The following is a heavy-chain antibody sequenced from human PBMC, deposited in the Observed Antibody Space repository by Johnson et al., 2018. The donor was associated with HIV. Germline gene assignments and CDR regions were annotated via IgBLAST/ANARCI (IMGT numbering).Heavy chain of an antibody. CDR2: ISYDGSYK. D-gene: IGHD5-12*01. V-gene: IGHV3-30*18. Sequence: QVQLVESGGGVVRPGRSLRLSCAASGFMFSDYYMSWIRQAPGKGLEWVAVISYDGSYKYYADSVKGRFTISRDSSKKTLYLQMNSLGAGDTAVYYCAKDQHGPLVPTVMRDDAFDIWGQGTMVTVSS. J-gene: IGHJ3*02. CDR3: AKDQHGPLVPTVMRDDAFDI. CDR1: GFMFSDYY.